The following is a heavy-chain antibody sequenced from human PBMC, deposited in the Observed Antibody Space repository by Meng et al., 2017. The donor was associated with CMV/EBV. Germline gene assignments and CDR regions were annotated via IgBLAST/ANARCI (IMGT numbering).Heavy chain of an antibody. V-gene: IGHV3-21*01. D-gene: IGHD2-21*01. Sequence: GESLKISCAASGFTFSSYSMNWVRQAPGKGLEWVSSISSSSSYIYYADSVKGRFTISRDNAKNSLYLQMNSLRAEDSGIYYCARVVVRSSSGVDYWGQGTLVTVSS. J-gene: IGHJ4*02. CDR1: GFTFSSYS. CDR2: ISSSSSYI. CDR3: ARVVVRSSSGVDY.